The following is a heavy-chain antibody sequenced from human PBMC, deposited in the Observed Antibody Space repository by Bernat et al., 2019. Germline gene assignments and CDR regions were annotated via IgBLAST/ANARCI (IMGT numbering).Heavy chain of an antibody. CDR1: GFTSCSYA. D-gene: IGHD6-6*01. J-gene: IGHJ4*02. CDR2: ISYDGSNK. V-gene: IGHV3-30-3*01. Sequence: QVQLVESGGGVVQLGRSLRLSCAASGFTSCSYAMHWVRQAPAKGLEWVAVISYDGSNKYYADSVKGRFTISRDNSKNTLYLQMNSLRAEDTAVYYCARDWDYWAARPRGFDYWGQGTLVTVSS. CDR3: ARDWDYWAARPRGFDY.